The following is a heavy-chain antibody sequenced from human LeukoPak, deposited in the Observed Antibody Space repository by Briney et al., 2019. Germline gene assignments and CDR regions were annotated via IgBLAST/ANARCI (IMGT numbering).Heavy chain of an antibody. CDR3: ARDADSSNEWGPFDP. J-gene: IGHJ5*02. D-gene: IGHD1-26*01. Sequence: GGSLRLSCAASGFTFSDYYMSWIRQAPGKGLEWVSYISSSGSTIYYADSVKGRFTISRDNAKNSLYLQMNSLRAEDTAVYYCARDADSSNEWGPFDPWGQGILVTVSS. CDR2: ISSSGSTI. CDR1: GFTFSDYY. V-gene: IGHV3-11*01.